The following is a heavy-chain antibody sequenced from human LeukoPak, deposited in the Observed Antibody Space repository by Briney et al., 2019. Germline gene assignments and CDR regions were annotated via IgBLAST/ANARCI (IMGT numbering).Heavy chain of an antibody. V-gene: IGHV1-3*01. CDR1: GYTFTSYA. CDR3: ARYASYYDFWSAHDTNWFDS. D-gene: IGHD3-3*01. CDR2: INAGNGNT. J-gene: IGHJ5*01. Sequence: ASVKVSCKASGYTFTSYAMHWVRQAPGQRLEWMGWINAGNGNTKYSQKFQGRVTITRDTSASTAYMELSSLRSEDTAVYYCARYASYYDFWSAHDTNWFDSWGQGTLVTVSS.